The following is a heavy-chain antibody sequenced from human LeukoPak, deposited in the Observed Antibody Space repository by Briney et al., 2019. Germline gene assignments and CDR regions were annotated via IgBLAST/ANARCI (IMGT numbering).Heavy chain of an antibody. J-gene: IGHJ4*02. CDR3: ARVAWTGVATNFDY. Sequence: PGGSLRLSCAASGFIFSRNSMNWVRQAPGKGLEWVSSISSSSSYIYYADSVKGRFTISRDNAKNSLYLQMNSLRAEDTAVYYCARVAWTGVATNFDYWGQGTLVTVSS. CDR1: GFIFSRNS. D-gene: IGHD5-12*01. V-gene: IGHV3-21*01. CDR2: ISSSSSYI.